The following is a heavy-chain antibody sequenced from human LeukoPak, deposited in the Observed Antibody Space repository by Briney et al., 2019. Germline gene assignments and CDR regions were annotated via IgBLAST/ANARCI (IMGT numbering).Heavy chain of an antibody. CDR2: ISGSGGST. J-gene: IGHJ4*02. Sequence: GGSLRLSCAASGFTFSSYAMSWVRQAPGKGLEWVSAISGSGGSTYYADSVKGRFTISRDNSKNTLYLQMNSLRAEDTAVYYFAKDRNVYCSSTSCSSEFDYWGQGTLVTVSS. CDR1: GFTFSSYA. V-gene: IGHV3-23*01. CDR3: AKDRNVYCSSTSCSSEFDY. D-gene: IGHD2-2*01.